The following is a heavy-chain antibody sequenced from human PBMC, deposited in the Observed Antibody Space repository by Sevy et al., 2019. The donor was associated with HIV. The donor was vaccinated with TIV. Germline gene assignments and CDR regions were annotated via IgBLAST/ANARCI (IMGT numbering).Heavy chain of an antibody. CDR1: GFPFSSYA. CDR2: TGGRGGAT. Sequence: GGSLRLSCAASGFPFSSYAMNWIRQGPGKGLEWVSATGGRGGATYYADSVKGRFTISRDNSKNTLYLQMDSLRAEDTAVYYCAKDVVAVVGDAFDVWGQRTMVTVSS. CDR3: AKDVVAVVGDAFDV. V-gene: IGHV3-23*01. J-gene: IGHJ3*01. D-gene: IGHD2-15*01.